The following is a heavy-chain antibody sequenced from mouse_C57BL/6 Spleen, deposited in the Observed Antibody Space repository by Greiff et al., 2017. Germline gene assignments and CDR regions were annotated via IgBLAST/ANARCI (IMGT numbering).Heavy chain of an antibody. CDR1: GYTFTDYN. Sequence: EVKLVESGPELVKPGASVKMSCKASGYTFTDYNMHWVKQSHGKSLEWIGYINPNNGGTSYNQKFKGKATLTVNKSSSTAYMELRSLTSEDSAVYYCATQGGAMDYWGQGTSVTVSS. V-gene: IGHV1-22*01. J-gene: IGHJ4*01. CDR3: ATQGGAMDY. CDR2: INPNNGGT. D-gene: IGHD6-1*01.